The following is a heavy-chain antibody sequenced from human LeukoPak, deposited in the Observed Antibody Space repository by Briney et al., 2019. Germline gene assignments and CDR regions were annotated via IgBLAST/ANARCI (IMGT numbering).Heavy chain of an antibody. CDR1: SRSLSIYY. J-gene: IGHJ6*02. V-gene: IGHV4-4*07. D-gene: IGHD3-10*01. CDR2: IYTRGST. Sequence: PAETLSLTCTVSSRSLSIYYWSWIRQPAGKAREGIVRIYTRGSTNYNPSLKSRVNMSVDTSKNQFSLTLSSVTAADTAVYYCASSSLVRGIFRSDVNGMDVWGQGTTVTVSS. CDR3: ASSSLVRGIFRSDVNGMDV.